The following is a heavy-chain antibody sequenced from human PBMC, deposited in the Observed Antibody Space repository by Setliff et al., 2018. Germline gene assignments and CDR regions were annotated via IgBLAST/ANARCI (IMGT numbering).Heavy chain of an antibody. J-gene: IGHJ4*02. Sequence: KTSETLSLTCTVSGESIRSNNWWNWVRQPPGKGLEWIGDIYQSGTTNYNPSLKSRVTISADTSKNQFSLKLKSATAADTAVYYCARAPGRNIRGDYWGQGALVTVSS. CDR2: IYQSGTT. D-gene: IGHD3-10*01. CDR1: GESIRSNNW. CDR3: ARAPGRNIRGDY. V-gene: IGHV4-4*02.